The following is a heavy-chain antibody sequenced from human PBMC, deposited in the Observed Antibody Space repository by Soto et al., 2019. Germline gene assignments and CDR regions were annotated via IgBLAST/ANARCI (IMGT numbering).Heavy chain of an antibody. CDR2: IYHSGST. V-gene: IGHV4-4*02. CDR3: ARLIAAASQPFDY. Sequence: QVQLQESGPGLVEPSGTLSLTCAVSGASISGSNWWSWVRQPPGKGLEWIGEIYHSGSTNYNPSLQRRVAIAMDKSKNQFSLKLSSMTAADTAVYYCARLIAAASQPFDYWGQGTLVTVSS. D-gene: IGHD6-13*01. J-gene: IGHJ4*02. CDR1: GASISGSNW.